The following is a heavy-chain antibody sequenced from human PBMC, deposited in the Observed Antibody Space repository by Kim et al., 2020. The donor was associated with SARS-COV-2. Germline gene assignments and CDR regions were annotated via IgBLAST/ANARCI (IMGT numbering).Heavy chain of an antibody. CDR1: SDSISSYY. CDR3: TRSEGRGSWHQFDY. D-gene: IGHD6-13*01. J-gene: IGHJ4*02. Sequence: SQTLSLTCTVSSDSISSYYGSWIRQLPGKGLEWLGYIYYSGSTDYNPSLKSRVTISWDTSKNQISLDVTSVSAADTAGYYCTRSEGRGSWHQFDYWGQGMLVTVSA. V-gene: IGHV4-59*01. CDR2: IYYSGST.